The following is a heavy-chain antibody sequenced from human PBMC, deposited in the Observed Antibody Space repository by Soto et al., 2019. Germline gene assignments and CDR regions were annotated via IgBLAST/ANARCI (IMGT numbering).Heavy chain of an antibody. V-gene: IGHV4-34*01. J-gene: IGHJ4*02. CDR3: ATPYDSSGYYSAAGDDY. CDR1: GGSFSGYY. CDR2: INHSGST. Sequence: SETLSLTCAIYGGSFSGYYWSWIRQPPGKGLEWIGEINHSGSTNYNPSLKSRVTISVDTSKNQFSLKLSSVTAADTAVYYCATPYDSSGYYSAAGDDYWGQGTLLTVSS. D-gene: IGHD3-22*01.